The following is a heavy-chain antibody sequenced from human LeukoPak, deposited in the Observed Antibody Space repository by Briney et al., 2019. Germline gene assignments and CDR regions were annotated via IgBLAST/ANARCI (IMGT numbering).Heavy chain of an antibody. J-gene: IGHJ5*02. CDR1: GGSISSYY. D-gene: IGHD3-10*01. CDR3: ARLSGYYGSGSYYPDWFDP. V-gene: IGHV4-4*07. CDR2: IYTSGST. Sequence: SETLSLTCTVSGGSISSYYWSWIRQPAGKGLEWIGRIYTSGSTNYNPSLKSRVTMSVDTSKNQFSLKLSSVTAADTAVYYCARLSGYYGSGSYYPDWFDPWGQGTLVTVSS.